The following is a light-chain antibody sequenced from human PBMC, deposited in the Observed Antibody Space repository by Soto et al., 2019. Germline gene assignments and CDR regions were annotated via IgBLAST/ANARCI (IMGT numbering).Light chain of an antibody. V-gene: IGKV2-28*01. J-gene: IGKJ5*01. CDR3: MQALQSLT. CDR1: ELLLHNNGYNY. CDR2: LGS. Sequence: DIVTRQSLLSLPVTLEAPASLSCMSNELLLHNNGYNYLDWYMQKPGQSPQLLIYLGSNRASGVPDRFSGSGSGTDFTLKISRVEAADVGVYYCMQALQSLTCGQGTRREIK.